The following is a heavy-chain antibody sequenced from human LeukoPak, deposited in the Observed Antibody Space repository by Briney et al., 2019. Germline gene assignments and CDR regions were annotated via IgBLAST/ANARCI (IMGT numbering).Heavy chain of an antibody. CDR2: TYYRSKWKN. CDR3: VRGRDTAMGS. D-gene: IGHD5-18*01. V-gene: IGHV6-1*01. CDR1: GDSVSSNSAT. Sequence: SQTLSLTCAISGDSVSSNSATWNWSRQSPSRGLEWLGRTYYRSKWKNDYAVSVKSRITFNPDTSKNQFSLQLNSVTPADTAVYYCVRGRDTAMGSWGQGTLVTVSS. J-gene: IGHJ4*02.